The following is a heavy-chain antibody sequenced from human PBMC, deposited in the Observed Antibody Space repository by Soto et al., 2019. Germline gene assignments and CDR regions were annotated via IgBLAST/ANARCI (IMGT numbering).Heavy chain of an antibody. CDR1: GGSISTDDVY. D-gene: IGHD6-19*01. Sequence: QLQLQESGPGLVKPSETLYLTCTVSGGSISTDDVYWGWIRQPPGKWLEWIGTIYYSGSTSYNPSLKSRVTISVDSSKNQCSLNLISVTAADTAVYYCARHRPQWPNYYSFSHMDVWGKGTTVTVSS. J-gene: IGHJ6*03. CDR2: IYYSGST. CDR3: ARHRPQWPNYYSFSHMDV. V-gene: IGHV4-39*01.